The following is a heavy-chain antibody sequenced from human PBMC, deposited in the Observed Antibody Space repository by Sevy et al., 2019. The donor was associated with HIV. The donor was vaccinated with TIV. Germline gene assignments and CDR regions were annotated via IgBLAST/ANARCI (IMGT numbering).Heavy chain of an antibody. Sequence: GGSLRLSCAASGFTFSNVWTSWVRQASGKGLEWVGRIQSKSEGGTTDYSAPVKRRYSISRDEASDTLYLQMNSLKTEETAVYYCSTMMRLYGDPNFWYFDLWGRGTLVTVSS. J-gene: IGHJ2*01. D-gene: IGHD4-17*01. CDR1: GFTFSNVW. CDR2: IQSKSEGGTT. CDR3: STMMRLYGDPNFWYFDL. V-gene: IGHV3-15*01.